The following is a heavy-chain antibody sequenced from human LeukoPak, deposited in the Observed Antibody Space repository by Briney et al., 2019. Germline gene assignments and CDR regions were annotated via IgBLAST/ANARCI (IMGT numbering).Heavy chain of an antibody. V-gene: IGHV3-7*01. CDR2: IKPDGSES. CDR1: GFTFSSYA. J-gene: IGHJ3*02. D-gene: IGHD3-22*01. CDR3: ARDLTMIVPGAFDI. Sequence: GSLRLSCAASGFTFSSYAMTWVRQAPGKGLECVAIIKPDGSESYYGDSVKGRFTISRDNAKDSLYLQMKSLRAEDTAVYYCARDLTMIVPGAFDIWGHGTTVIVSS.